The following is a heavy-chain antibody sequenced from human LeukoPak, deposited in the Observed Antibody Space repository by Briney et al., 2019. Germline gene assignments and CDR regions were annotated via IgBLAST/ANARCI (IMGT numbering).Heavy chain of an antibody. Sequence: AASVKVSCKASGFTFATSAVQWVRQARGQHLEWIGWIVVGSVNTNYAQKFQERVTITRDMSTSTAYMELSSLRSEDTAVYYCAATLTMTTGSTYYGMDVWGQGTTVTVSS. CDR3: AATLTMTTGSTYYGMDV. D-gene: IGHD4-17*01. CDR2: IVVGSVNT. V-gene: IGHV1-58*01. J-gene: IGHJ6*02. CDR1: GFTFATSA.